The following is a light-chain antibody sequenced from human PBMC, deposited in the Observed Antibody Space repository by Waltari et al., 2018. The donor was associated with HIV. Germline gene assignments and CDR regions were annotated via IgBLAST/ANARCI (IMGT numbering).Light chain of an antibody. V-gene: IGLV1-40*01. CDR1: TSNIGADSD. J-gene: IGLJ2*01. CDR2: GNK. Sequence: QSVLTQPPSVSGAPGPRVTISCTGSTSNIGADSDAHWYQQIPGTAPKLLISGNKNRPSGVPDRFSASKSGTSASLTITGLQAEDEADYFCQSYDITLSASVVFGGGTKLTVL. CDR3: QSYDITLSASVV.